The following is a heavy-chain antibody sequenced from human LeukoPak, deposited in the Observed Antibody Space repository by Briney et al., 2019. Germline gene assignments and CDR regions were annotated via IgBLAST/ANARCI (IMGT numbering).Heavy chain of an antibody. CDR1: GGSISSSSYY. J-gene: IGHJ4*02. CDR2: IYYSGST. V-gene: IGHV4-39*01. CDR3: ARRESIDYGSGSYDY. Sequence: SQTLSLTCTVSGGSISSSSYYWGWIRQPPGKGLEWIGSIYYSGSTYYNPSLKSRVTISVDTSKNQFSLKLSSVTAADTAVYYCARRESIDYGSGSYDYWGQGTLVTVSS. D-gene: IGHD3-10*01.